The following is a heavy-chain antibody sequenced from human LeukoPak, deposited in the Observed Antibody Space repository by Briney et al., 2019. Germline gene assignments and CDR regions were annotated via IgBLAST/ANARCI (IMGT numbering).Heavy chain of an antibody. D-gene: IGHD2-2*01. V-gene: IGHV4-59*08. J-gene: IGHJ5*02. Sequence: PSETLSVTCTVSGGSISSYYWSWIRQPPGKGLEWIGYIYYSGSTNYNPSLKSRVTISVDTSKNQFSLKLSSVTAADTAVYYCARRAGYCSSTSCYESLSWFDPWGQGTLVTVSS. CDR3: ARRAGYCSSTSCYESLSWFDP. CDR2: IYYSGST. CDR1: GGSISSYY.